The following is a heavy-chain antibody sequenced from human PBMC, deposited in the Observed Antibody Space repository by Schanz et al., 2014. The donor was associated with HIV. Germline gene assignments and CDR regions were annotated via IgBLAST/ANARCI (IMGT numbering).Heavy chain of an antibody. V-gene: IGHV1-8*02. J-gene: IGHJ6*02. D-gene: IGHD1-26*01. CDR1: GYLFTNYG. CDR3: ARGPKWEGLMDV. Sequence: QVQLVQSGAEVKKPGASVKVSCKTSGYLFTNYGVNWVRQASGLGLEWMGWMNPSTGNSGYAQMFQVRVTMTRDTSISTAYLEVDSLKSEDTAVYYCARGPKWEGLMDVWGQGTTVIVSS. CDR2: MNPSTGNS.